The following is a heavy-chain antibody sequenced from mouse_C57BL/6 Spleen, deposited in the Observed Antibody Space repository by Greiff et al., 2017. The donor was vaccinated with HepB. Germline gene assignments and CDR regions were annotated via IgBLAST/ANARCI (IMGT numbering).Heavy chain of an antibody. CDR2: IDPETGGT. V-gene: IGHV1-15*01. Sequence: VKLQESGAELVRPGASVTLSCKASGYTFTDYEMHWVKQTPVHGLEWIGAIDPETGGTAYNQKFKGKAILTADKSSSTAYMELRSLTSEDSAVYYCTRRYYSNYPFAYWGQGTLVTVSA. CDR1: GYTFTDYE. CDR3: TRRYYSNYPFAY. D-gene: IGHD2-5*01. J-gene: IGHJ3*01.